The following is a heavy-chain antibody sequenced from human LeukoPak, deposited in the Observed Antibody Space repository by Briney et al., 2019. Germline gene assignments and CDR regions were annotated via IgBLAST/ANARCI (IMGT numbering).Heavy chain of an antibody. CDR2: ISGSGGST. CDR1: GFTFSSYA. V-gene: IGHV3-23*01. CDR3: AREGIKDSSFDY. J-gene: IGHJ4*02. D-gene: IGHD6-13*01. Sequence: PPGGSLRLSCAASGFTFSSYAMSWVRQAPGKGLEWVSAISGSGGSTYYADSVKGRFTISRDNSKNTLYLQMNSLRAEDTAVYYCAREGIKDSSFDYWGQGTLVTVSS.